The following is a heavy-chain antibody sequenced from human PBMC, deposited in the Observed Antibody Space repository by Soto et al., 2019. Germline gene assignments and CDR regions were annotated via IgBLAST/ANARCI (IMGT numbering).Heavy chain of an antibody. J-gene: IGHJ4*02. D-gene: IGHD5-18*01. CDR1: GGSFSGYY. V-gene: IGHV4-34*01. CDR2: INHSGST. CDR3: ARGPWIQLWLPRPFDY. Sequence: DTLSLTCAVYGGSFSGYYWSWIRQPPGKGLEWIGEINHSGSTNYNPSLKSRVTISVDTSKNQFSLKLSSVTAADTAVYYCARGPWIQLWLPRPFDYWGQGTLVTVSS.